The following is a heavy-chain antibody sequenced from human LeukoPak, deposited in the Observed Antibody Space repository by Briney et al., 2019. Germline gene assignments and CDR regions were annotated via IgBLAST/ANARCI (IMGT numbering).Heavy chain of an antibody. CDR1: DDSARSDNYY. J-gene: IGHJ4*02. D-gene: IGHD1-26*01. CDR2: IYYSGST. V-gene: IGHV4-39*01. CDR3: ARGRPYSGGYHLDY. Sequence: SETLSLTCTVSDDSARSDNYYGGWVRQPPGKGLEWIGNIYYSGSTYYNPSLKSRVTMSVDTSKNQFFLKLNSVTAADTAVYYCARGRPYSGGYHLDYWGQGTLVTVSA.